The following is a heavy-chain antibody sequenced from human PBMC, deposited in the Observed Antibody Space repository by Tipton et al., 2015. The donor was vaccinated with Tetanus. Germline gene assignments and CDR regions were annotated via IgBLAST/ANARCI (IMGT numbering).Heavy chain of an antibody. J-gene: IGHJ4*02. CDR3: ASGSTLDY. CDR2: ISSTSSYI. Sequence: SLRLSCAVSGFVFSSYTMNWVRQAPGKGLEWVASISSTSSYIYYADSVKGRFIIPRDNAKNSLYLQMSSLRGDDTAVYYCASGSTLDYWGQGALVSVSS. CDR1: GFVFSSYT. V-gene: IGHV3-21*01. D-gene: IGHD6-25*01.